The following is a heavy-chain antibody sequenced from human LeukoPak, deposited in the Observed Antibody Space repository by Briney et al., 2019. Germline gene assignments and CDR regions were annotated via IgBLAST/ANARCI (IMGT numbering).Heavy chain of an antibody. CDR2: IYTSGST. D-gene: IGHD6-19*01. Sequence: SQTLSLTCTVSGGSISSGSYYWSWIRQPAGKGLEWIGRIYTSGSTNYNPSLKSRVTISVDTSKNQFSLKLSSVTAADTAVYYCARPLYGSGRYAFDPWGQGTLVTVSS. CDR1: GGSISSGSYY. J-gene: IGHJ5*02. V-gene: IGHV4-61*02. CDR3: ARPLYGSGRYAFDP.